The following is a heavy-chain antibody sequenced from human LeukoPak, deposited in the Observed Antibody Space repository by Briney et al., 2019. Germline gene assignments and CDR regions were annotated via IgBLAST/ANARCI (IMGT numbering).Heavy chain of an antibody. V-gene: IGHV1-2*06. CDR1: GYTFTGYY. CDR2: INPNSGGT. CDR3: ATLTRITGTSRPHY. J-gene: IGHJ4*02. D-gene: IGHD1-20*01. Sequence: GASVKVSRKASGYTFTGYYMHWVRQAPGQGLEWMGRINPNSGGTNYAQKFQGRVTMARDTSISTAYMELSRLRSDDTAVYYCATLTRITGTSRPHYWGQGTLVTVSS.